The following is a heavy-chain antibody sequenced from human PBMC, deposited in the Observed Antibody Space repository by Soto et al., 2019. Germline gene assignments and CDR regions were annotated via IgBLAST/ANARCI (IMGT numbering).Heavy chain of an antibody. V-gene: IGHV1-2*04. D-gene: IGHD1-7*01. CDR3: ARGGMGVELHHWFDH. J-gene: IGHJ5*02. CDR1: GYTFTGYY. Sequence: QVQLVQSGAEVKKPGASVKVSCKASGYTFTGYYMHWVRQAPGQGLEWMGWINPNSGGTNYAQKFQGWVTMTRDTSISTAYMELSRLRSDDTAVYYCARGGMGVELHHWFDHWGQGTLVTVSS. CDR2: INPNSGGT.